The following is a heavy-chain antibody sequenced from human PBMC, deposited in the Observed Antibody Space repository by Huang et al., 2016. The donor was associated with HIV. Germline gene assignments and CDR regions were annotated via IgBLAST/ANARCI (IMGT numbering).Heavy chain of an antibody. CDR3: ARDHRAGTATTDY. J-gene: IGHJ4*02. CDR2: IRAYNGNT. V-gene: IGHV1-18*01. CDR1: GYTFTSYG. D-gene: IGHD6-19*01. Sequence: QVQLVQSGAEVKKPGASVKVSCKASGYTFTSYGISWVRQAPGQGVEGMGWIRAYNGNTNYAQKPQGRVTMTTDTATSTAYMGLRSLRSDDTAVYYCARDHRAGTATTDYWGQGTLVTVSS.